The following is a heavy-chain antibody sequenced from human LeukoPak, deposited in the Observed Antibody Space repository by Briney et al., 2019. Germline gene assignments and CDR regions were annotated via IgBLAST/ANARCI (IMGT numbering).Heavy chain of an antibody. Sequence: ASVKVSCKASGYTFTSYGISWGRQAPGQGLEWMGWISAYNGNTNYAQKLQGRVTMTTDTSTSTAYMELRRLRSDDTAVYYCARVLNSSGWYEGSNYYYYYMDVWGKGTTVTVSS. J-gene: IGHJ6*03. D-gene: IGHD6-19*01. V-gene: IGHV1-18*01. CDR1: GYTFTSYG. CDR3: ARVLNSSGWYEGSNYYYYYMDV. CDR2: ISAYNGNT.